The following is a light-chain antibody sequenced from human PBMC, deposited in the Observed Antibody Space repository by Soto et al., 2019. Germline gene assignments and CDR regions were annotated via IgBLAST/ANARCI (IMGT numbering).Light chain of an antibody. CDR3: LQDYNFRT. CDR2: AAS. J-gene: IGKJ1*01. CDR1: QGIRND. Sequence: AIQMTQSPSSLSASVGDRVTITCRASQGIRNDLHWFQQKPGKAPRLLIYAASHLQNGVPSRFSGGRSGTDFSLTISSLQPEDFATYYCLQDYNFRTFGQGTKVEI. V-gene: IGKV1-6*01.